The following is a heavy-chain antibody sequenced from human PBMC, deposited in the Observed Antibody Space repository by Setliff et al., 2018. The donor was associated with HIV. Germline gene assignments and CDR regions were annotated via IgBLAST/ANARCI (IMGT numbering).Heavy chain of an antibody. CDR2: IKTDSSST. CDR1: GFTFSNYW. V-gene: IGHV3-74*01. Sequence: GGSLRLSCAVSGFTFSNYWMHWVRQVPGKGLEWVSRIKTDSSSTDYADSVKGRFTISRDNGRNTLYLQMNSLRDEGSAVYHCAREGPPVDVAGRYLQHWGRGTLVTVSS. D-gene: IGHD2-15*01. J-gene: IGHJ1*01. CDR3: AREGPPVDVAGRYLQH.